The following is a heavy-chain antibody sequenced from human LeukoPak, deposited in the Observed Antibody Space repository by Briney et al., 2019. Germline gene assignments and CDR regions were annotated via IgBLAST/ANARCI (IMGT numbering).Heavy chain of an antibody. Sequence: ASVKVSCKASGYTFTGHYMHWVRPAPGQGPEWMAWINPNSGDTNYAQKFQGRVTLTRDASIGTAYMEMNRLTYDDTAIYYCARDVYTSGWRYFDLWGHGTLVTVSS. CDR3: ARDVYTSGWRYFDL. J-gene: IGHJ2*01. CDR1: GYTFTGHY. V-gene: IGHV1-2*02. D-gene: IGHD6-19*01. CDR2: INPNSGDT.